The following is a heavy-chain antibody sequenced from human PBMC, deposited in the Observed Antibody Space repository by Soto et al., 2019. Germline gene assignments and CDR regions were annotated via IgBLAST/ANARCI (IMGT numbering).Heavy chain of an antibody. CDR1: GFTFSGYE. CDR2: ISSSGSAI. V-gene: IGHV3-48*03. CDR3: ARDSRMDV. Sequence: PGGSLRLSCAASGFTFSGYEMNWVRQAPGKRLEWVSYISSSGSAIYYADSMKGRFTISRDNAKNSLYLQMNSLRAEDTAVYYCARDSRMDVWGQGTTVTVSS. J-gene: IGHJ6*02.